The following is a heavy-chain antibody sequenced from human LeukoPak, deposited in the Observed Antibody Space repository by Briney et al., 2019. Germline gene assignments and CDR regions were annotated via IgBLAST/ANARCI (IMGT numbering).Heavy chain of an antibody. J-gene: IGHJ4*02. Sequence: QPGGSLRLSCAASGHTFSSYSMNWVRQAPGKGLEWVSYITRSSTTIYYADSVQGRFTISRDNAKNSLYLQMNSLRDEDTAVYYCARSPNSGYDLRFFDYWGQGTPVTVSS. D-gene: IGHD5-12*01. CDR3: ARSPNSGYDLRFFDY. CDR1: GHTFSSYS. CDR2: ITRSSTTI. V-gene: IGHV3-48*02.